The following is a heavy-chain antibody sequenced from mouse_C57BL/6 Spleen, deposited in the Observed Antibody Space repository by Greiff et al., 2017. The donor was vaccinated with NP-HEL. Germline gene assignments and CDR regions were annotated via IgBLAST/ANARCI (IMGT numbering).Heavy chain of an antibody. V-gene: IGHV5-6*02. CDR1: GFTFSSYG. Sequence: DVMLVESGGDLVKPGGSLKLSCAASGFTFSSYGMSWVRQTPDKRLEWVATISSGGSYTYYPDSVKGRFTISRDNAKNTLYLQMSSLKSEDTAMYYCARHHLAMDYWGQGTSVTVSS. CDR3: ARHHLAMDY. CDR2: ISSGGSYT. J-gene: IGHJ4*01.